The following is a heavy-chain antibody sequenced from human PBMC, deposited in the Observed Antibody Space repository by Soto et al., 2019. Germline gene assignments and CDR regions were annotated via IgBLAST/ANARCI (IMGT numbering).Heavy chain of an antibody. CDR3: VSGPGTTADY. CDR1: GGSISSTRYY. Sequence: SETLSLTCTVSGGSISSTRYYWGWFRQPPGKGLEWIGTTYYTGSTYYNPSLKSRVTISVDMSKNQFSLKVRSVTAADTAVYYCVSGPGTTADYWGQGTLVTVSS. J-gene: IGHJ4*02. CDR2: TYYTGST. D-gene: IGHD1-1*01. V-gene: IGHV4-39*01.